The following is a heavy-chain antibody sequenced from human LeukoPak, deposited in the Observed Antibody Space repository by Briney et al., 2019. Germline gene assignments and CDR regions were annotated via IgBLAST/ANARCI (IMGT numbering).Heavy chain of an antibody. Sequence: SETLSLTCTVSGGSISNYDWSWIRQFPGKGLEWTGYIYNSGSTNYNPSLKSRVTISKDTSKNQLSLKLSSVTAADTAVYYCARVGAAMDNFDYWGQGTLVTVS. CDR3: ARVGAAMDNFDY. CDR1: GGSISNYD. V-gene: IGHV4-59*01. CDR2: IYNSGST. J-gene: IGHJ4*02. D-gene: IGHD5-18*01.